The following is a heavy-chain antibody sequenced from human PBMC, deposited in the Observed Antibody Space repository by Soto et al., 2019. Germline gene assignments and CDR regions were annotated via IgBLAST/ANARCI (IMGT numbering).Heavy chain of an antibody. D-gene: IGHD1-26*01. CDR2: MYYSGST. Sequence: SETLSLTCAVSGYSISNGHFWAWIRQPPGKGLEWIGTMYYSGSTYYNASLKGRVTISADTSKNQFSLKVTSMTAADTAVYFCARDSGTYRYFFDYWGQGALVTVSS. V-gene: IGHV4-38-2*01. CDR1: GYSISNGHF. J-gene: IGHJ4*02. CDR3: ARDSGTYRYFFDY.